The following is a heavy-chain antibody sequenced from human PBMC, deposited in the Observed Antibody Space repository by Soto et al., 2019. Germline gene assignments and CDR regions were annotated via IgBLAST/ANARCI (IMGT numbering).Heavy chain of an antibody. CDR2: INHSGST. V-gene: IGHV4-34*01. D-gene: IGHD6-25*01. J-gene: IGHJ5*02. CDR3: ARRSAAGP. CDR1: GGSFSGYY. Sequence: QVQLQQWGAGLLKPSETLSLTCAVYGGSFSGYYWSWIRQPPGKGLEWIGEINHSGSTNYNPSLKRRVTISVDTSKHQFSLKLSSVTAADTAVYYCARRSAAGPWGQGTLVTVSS.